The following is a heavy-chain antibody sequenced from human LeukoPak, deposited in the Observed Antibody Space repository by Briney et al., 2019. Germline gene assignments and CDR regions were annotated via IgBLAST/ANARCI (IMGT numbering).Heavy chain of an antibody. V-gene: IGHV3-23*01. CDR3: AKDRMVYGY. D-gene: IGHD2-8*01. CDR2: ISGSGDKT. J-gene: IGHJ4*02. Sequence: RPGGSLRLSCAASGFTFSNSAMSWVRRAPGKGLERVSAISGSGDKTYYADSVKGRFTVSRDNSKNTLYLQMNSLRAEDTAIYYCAKDRMVYGYWGQGTLVAVSS. CDR1: GFTFSNSA.